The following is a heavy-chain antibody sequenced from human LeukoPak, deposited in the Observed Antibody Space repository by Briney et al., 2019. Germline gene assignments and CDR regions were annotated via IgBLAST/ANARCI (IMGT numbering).Heavy chain of an antibody. D-gene: IGHD6-13*01. J-gene: IGHJ6*03. CDR2: IRYDGNDK. CDR1: GFTFSSYG. CDR3: ASQGAQQLAPYYYYYMDV. V-gene: IGHV3-30*02. Sequence: PGGSLRLSCAASGFTFSSYGMHWVRQAPGKGLEWLAFIRYDGNDKYYADSVEGRFTISRHNPKNTLYLQMSSLKTEDTAVYYCASQGAQQLAPYYYYYMDVWGKGTTVTVSS.